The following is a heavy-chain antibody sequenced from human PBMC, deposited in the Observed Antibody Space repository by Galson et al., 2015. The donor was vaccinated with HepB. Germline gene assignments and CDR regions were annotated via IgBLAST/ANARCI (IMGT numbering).Heavy chain of an antibody. CDR3: STDITYYDSGAFKGC. CDR2: ITSSSRYT. D-gene: IGHD3-22*01. J-gene: IGHJ4*02. V-gene: IGHV3-21*01. Sequence: SLRLSCAASGFTFDNYNMNWVRQAPGKGLEWVSLITSSSRYTHYADSVKGRFTISRDNAKNSLYLQMDSLRAEDTAVYYCSTDITYYDSGAFKGCWGQGTLVTVSS. CDR1: GFTFDNYN.